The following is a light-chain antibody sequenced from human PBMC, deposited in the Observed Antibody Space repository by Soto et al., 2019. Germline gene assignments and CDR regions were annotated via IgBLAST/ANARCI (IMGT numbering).Light chain of an antibody. CDR3: QQYNNWPRAT. Sequence: TFMPQSPSTLSMTTGVSATPSCKTSQSISSNFAWYQQKPGQAPRLLMFRTSSRATGFPARFSGSGSGTEFNLTISSLQSEDFGVYYCQQYNNWPRATFGGGTKVDI. J-gene: IGKJ4*01. CDR1: QSISSN. V-gene: IGKV3-15*01. CDR2: RTS.